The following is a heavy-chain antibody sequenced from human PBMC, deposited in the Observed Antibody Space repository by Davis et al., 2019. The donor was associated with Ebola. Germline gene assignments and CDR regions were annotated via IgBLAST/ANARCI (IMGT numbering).Heavy chain of an antibody. V-gene: IGHV1-24*01. Sequence: ASVTVSCKVSVYTLTEVSMHWVRQPPGKGLEYMGGFDPKEGATVYAQRFQGSVTMTEDTSTETTYMELSSLRSEDTAVYYCATGRVGGSFDYWGQGTLVTVSS. CDR1: VYTLTEVS. CDR2: FDPKEGAT. D-gene: IGHD1-26*01. J-gene: IGHJ4*02. CDR3: ATGRVGGSFDY.